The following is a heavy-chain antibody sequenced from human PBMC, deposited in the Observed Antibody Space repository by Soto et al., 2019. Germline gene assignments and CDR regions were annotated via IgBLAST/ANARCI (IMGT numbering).Heavy chain of an antibody. CDR1: GYTFTSYA. D-gene: IGHD2-15*01. J-gene: IGHJ4*02. V-gene: IGHV1-3*01. Sequence: ASVKVSCKASGYTFTSYAMHWVRQAPGQRLEWMGWINAGNGNTKYSQKFQGRVTITRDTSASTAYMELSSLRSEDTAVYYCARIYLGQRCSGGSCYSGPIDYWGQGTLVTVSS. CDR2: INAGNGNT. CDR3: ARIYLGQRCSGGSCYSGPIDY.